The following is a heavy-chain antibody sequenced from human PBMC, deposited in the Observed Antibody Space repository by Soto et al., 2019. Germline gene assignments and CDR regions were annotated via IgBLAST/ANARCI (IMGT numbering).Heavy chain of an antibody. CDR3: ARGGNWNYAAFDI. J-gene: IGHJ3*02. CDR1: GFTFSSYW. CDR2: IKQDGSEK. Sequence: GGSLRLSCAASGFTFSSYWMSWVRQAPGKGLEWVANIKQDGSEKYYVDSVKGRFTISRDNAKNSLYLQMNSLRAEDTAVYYCARGGNWNYAAFDIWGQGTMVTVSS. V-gene: IGHV3-7*01. D-gene: IGHD1-7*01.